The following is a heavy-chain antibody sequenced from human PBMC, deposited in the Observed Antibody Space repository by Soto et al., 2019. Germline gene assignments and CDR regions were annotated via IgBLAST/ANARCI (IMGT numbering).Heavy chain of an antibody. CDR3: ARDYYGSGNYFNGMDV. CDR2: ISTSSSYI. D-gene: IGHD3-10*01. V-gene: IGHV3-21*01. J-gene: IGHJ6*02. CDR1: GFSFSTYA. Sequence: EVQLVESGGGLVKPGGSLRLSCEASGFSFSTYAMNWVGQAPGKGVEWVSSISTSSSYIKYADSLKGRFTISRDNAKSSLYLQMNGLRAEDTAVYYCARDYYGSGNYFNGMDVWGQGTTVTVAS.